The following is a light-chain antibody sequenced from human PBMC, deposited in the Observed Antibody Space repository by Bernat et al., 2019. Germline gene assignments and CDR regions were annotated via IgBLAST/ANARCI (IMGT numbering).Light chain of an antibody. CDR2: TVT. Sequence: QSALTQPASVSGSPGQSITLSCAGTSSDVGGYNFVCWYQQHPGKAPKPLIYTVTNRPSGVSNRFSGSKSGGTAYLTISWLQAEDEADYYCSSYVSDRNIVFGNGTTVTVL. CDR1: SSDVGGYNF. J-gene: IGLJ1*01. CDR3: SSYVSDRNIV. V-gene: IGLV2-14*03.